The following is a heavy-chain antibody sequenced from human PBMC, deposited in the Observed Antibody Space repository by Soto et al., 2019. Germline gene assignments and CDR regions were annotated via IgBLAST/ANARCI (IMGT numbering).Heavy chain of an antibody. CDR1: GVYISRHY. Sequence: ADPLSLTCPVPGVYISRHYGILLRQPPGKGLEWIGYIYYSGSTNYNPSLKSRVTISVDTSKKQFSLKLSSVTAADTAVDDGAISLCCGSYNDSGDPWGPVNL. V-gene: IGHV4-59*11. D-gene: IGHD3-16*01. J-gene: IGHJ5*02. CDR3: AISLCCGSYNDSGDP. CDR2: IYYSGST.